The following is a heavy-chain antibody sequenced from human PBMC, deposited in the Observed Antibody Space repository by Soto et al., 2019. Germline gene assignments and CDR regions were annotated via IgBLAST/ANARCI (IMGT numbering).Heavy chain of an antibody. J-gene: IGHJ6*03. CDR3: TSDLGYFSRAGCACYYSYYMVV. CDR2: ISWNSGSI. Sequence: SLRLSCAASGFTFADYAMHWVRQAPGKGLEWVSGISWNSGSIGYADSVKGRFTISRDNAKDSLYLQMNGRSAVAMGLYYCTSDLGYFSRAGCACYYSYYMVVWGEGTTVTVCS. CDR1: GFTFADYA. D-gene: IGHD2-2*01. V-gene: IGHV3-9*03.